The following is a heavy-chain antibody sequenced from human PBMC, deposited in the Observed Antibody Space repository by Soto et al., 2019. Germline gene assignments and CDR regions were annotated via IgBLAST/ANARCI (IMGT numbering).Heavy chain of an antibody. V-gene: IGHV4-59*01. J-gene: IGHJ4*02. Sequence: PSETLSLTCTVSGGSISSYYWSWIRQPPGKGLEWIGYIYYSGSTNYNPSLKSRVTISVDTSKNQFSLKLSSVTAADTAVYYCARDVGARRAHSFDYWRQGTLVTVS. CDR1: GGSISSYY. CDR2: IYYSGST. D-gene: IGHD1-26*01. CDR3: ARDVGARRAHSFDY.